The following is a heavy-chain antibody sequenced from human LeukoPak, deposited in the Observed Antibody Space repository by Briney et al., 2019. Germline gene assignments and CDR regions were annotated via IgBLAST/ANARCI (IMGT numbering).Heavy chain of an antibody. CDR1: GYTFTSYD. CDR3: ARDQHDFWSGYTKLGLYYYYYGMDV. V-gene: IGHV1-2*02. J-gene: IGHJ6*02. CDR2: INPNSGGT. D-gene: IGHD3-3*01. Sequence: GASVKVSCKASGYTFTSYDINWVRQAPGQGLEWMGWINPNSGGTNYAQKFQGRVTMTRDTSISTAYMELSRLRSDDTAVYYCARDQHDFWSGYTKLGLYYYYYGMDVWGQGTTVTVSS.